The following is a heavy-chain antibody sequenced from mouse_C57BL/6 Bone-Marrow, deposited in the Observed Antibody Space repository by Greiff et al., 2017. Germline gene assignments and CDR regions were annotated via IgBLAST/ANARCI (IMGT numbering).Heavy chain of an antibody. J-gene: IGHJ1*03. CDR1: GYTFTSYW. CDR3: AHGNYLYWYFAV. D-gene: IGHD2-1*01. V-gene: IGHV1-72*01. CDR2: IDPNRGGT. Sequence: VQLQQPGAELVKPGASVKLSCKASGYTFTSYWMHWVKQRPGRGLEWIGRIDPNRGGTKYNEKFKSKATLTVDKPSSTAYMQLSSLTSEDSAVYYCAHGNYLYWYFAVWGTGTTVTVSS.